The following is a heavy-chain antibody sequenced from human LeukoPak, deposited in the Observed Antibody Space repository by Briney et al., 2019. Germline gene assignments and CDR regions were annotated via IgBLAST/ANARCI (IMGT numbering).Heavy chain of an antibody. CDR2: ISSSGSYI. V-gene: IGHV3-21*01. Sequence: GGSLRLSCAASGFIFSSYSMNWVRQAPGKGLEWVSSISSSGSYIYYADSVKGRFTISRDNAKNSLFLQMNSLRAEDTAVYYCARVMTGYSYGYDYWGQGTLVTVSS. D-gene: IGHD5-18*01. CDR3: ARVMTGYSYGYDY. CDR1: GFIFSSYS. J-gene: IGHJ4*02.